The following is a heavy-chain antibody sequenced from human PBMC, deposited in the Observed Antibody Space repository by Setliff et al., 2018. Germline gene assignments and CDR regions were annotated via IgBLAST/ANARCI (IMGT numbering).Heavy chain of an antibody. V-gene: IGHV3-30*02. J-gene: IGHJ4*02. CDR1: GFTSSMYG. D-gene: IGHD5-12*01. CDR3: VRDVSRWLQFLGSFDQ. Sequence: PGESLKISCAASGFTSSMYGVHWVRQAPGKGLEWVAYIRHDGSNENYADSVKGRFTISRGNAKNSLYLQMNSLRAEDTAMYYCVRDVSRWLQFLGSFDQWGQGTLVTVSS. CDR2: IRHDGSNE.